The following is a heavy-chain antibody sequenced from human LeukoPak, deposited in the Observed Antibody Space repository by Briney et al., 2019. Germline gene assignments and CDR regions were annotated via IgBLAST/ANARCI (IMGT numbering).Heavy chain of an antibody. CDR3: AKNPGSYQYNWFDP. D-gene: IGHD3-10*01. V-gene: IGHV1-18*01. CDR2: ISAYNGNT. J-gene: IGHJ5*02. Sequence: GASVKVSCKASGYTFTSYGISWVRQAPGQGLEWMGWISAYNGNTNYAQKLQGRVTMTTDTSTSTAYMELRTLRSDDTAVYYCAKNPGSYQYNWFDPWGQGTLVTVSS. CDR1: GYTFTSYG.